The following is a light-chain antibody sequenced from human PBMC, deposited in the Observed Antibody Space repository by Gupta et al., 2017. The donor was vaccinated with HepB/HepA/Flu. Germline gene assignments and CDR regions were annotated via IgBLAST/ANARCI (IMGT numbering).Light chain of an antibody. CDR2: KNN. CDR3: AAWDDGLSAGV. V-gene: IGLV1-44*01. J-gene: IGLJ3*02. CDR1: DSNIGNNT. Sequence: QSLLTQPPSASGTPGQRVPISCSGSDSNIGNNTVYWYQHLPGTAPKLLIYKNNQRPSGVPDRFSGSKSGTSASLGIRGLQSGDEADYYCAAWDDGLSAGVFGGGTKLTVL.